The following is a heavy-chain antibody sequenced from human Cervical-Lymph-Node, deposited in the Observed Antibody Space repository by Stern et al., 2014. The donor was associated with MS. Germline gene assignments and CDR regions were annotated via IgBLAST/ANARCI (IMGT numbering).Heavy chain of an antibody. Sequence: VHLVESGGGVVQPGRSLRLSCAASGFSFSRYAMHWVRQAPGKGLEWVALIWYDGSNPYYADSVTGRFTISRDNFKNTLYLQMNSLRAEDTAVYYCASAYSSSHYYFDYCGQGTLVTVSS. CDR2: IWYDGSNP. V-gene: IGHV3-33*01. J-gene: IGHJ4*02. CDR3: ASAYSSSHYYFDY. D-gene: IGHD6-13*01. CDR1: GFSFSRYA.